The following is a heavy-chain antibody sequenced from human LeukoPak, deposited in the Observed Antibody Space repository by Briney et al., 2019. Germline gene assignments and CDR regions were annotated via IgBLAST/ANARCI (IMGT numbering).Heavy chain of an antibody. CDR1: GFTVSSNY. J-gene: IGHJ5*02. D-gene: IGHD4-11*01. CDR3: ASRATVTTDRFWFDP. Sequence: PGGSLRLSCAASGFTVSSNYMSWVRQAPGKGLEWVSVIYSGGSTSYADSVKGRFTISRDNSKNTLYLQTNSLRAEDTAVYYCASRATVTTDRFWFDPWGQGTLVTVSS. V-gene: IGHV3-53*01. CDR2: IYSGGST.